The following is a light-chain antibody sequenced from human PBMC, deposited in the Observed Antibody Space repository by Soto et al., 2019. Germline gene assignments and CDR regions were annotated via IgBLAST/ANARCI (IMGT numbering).Light chain of an antibody. J-gene: IGLJ1*01. CDR3: QSTDSTGTYV. CDR1: ALPKQY. CDR2: KDN. Sequence: SYELTQPPSVSVSPGQTARITCSGDALPKQYAYWYQQKPGQAPVLLIYKDNERSSGIPERFSGSSSGTIVTLTISAVQAEDEADYYCQSTDSTGTYVFGSGTKLTVL. V-gene: IGLV3-25*03.